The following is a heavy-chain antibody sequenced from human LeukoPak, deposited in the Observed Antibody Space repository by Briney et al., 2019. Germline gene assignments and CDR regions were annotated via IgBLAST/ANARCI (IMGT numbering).Heavy chain of an antibody. CDR3: ARVTLGLFDY. J-gene: IGHJ4*02. CDR2: IYYSGST. CDR1: GGSISSSSYY. D-gene: IGHD3-10*01. V-gene: IGHV4-39*07. Sequence: SETLSLTCTVSGGSISSSSYYWGWLRQPPGKGLEWIGSIYYSGSTYYNPSLKSRVTISVDTSKNQFSLKLSSVTAADTAVYYCARVTLGLFDYWGQGTLVTVSS.